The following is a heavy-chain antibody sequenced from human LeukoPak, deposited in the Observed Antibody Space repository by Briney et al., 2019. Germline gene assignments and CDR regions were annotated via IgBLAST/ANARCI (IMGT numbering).Heavy chain of an antibody. CDR2: IKQDGSEK. CDR1: GFTLSSYW. J-gene: IGHJ6*02. D-gene: IGHD3-22*01. V-gene: IGHV3-7*03. CDR3: AREDYYDSSGYYYGMDV. Sequence: GGSLRLSCAASGFTLSSYWMSWVRQAPGKGLEWVANIKQDGSEKYYVDSVKGRFTISRDNAKNSLYLQMNSLRAEDTAVYYCAREDYYDSSGYYYGMDVWGQGTTVTVSS.